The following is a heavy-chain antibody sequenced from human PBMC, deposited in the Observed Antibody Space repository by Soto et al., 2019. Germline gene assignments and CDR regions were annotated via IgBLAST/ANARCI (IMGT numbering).Heavy chain of an antibody. CDR3: AHGEGIVKSIVYFDS. CDR2: FDREDGET. CDR1: GYLLTALS. Sequence: VASVKVSCKVSGYLLTALSIHWVRQAPGKGLEWMGGFDREDGETIYAQKFQGRVTMTEDTSTDSAYMELSSLTSEDTAIYYCAHGEGIVKSIVYFDSWGQGTLVIVSS. D-gene: IGHD1-26*01. V-gene: IGHV1-24*01. J-gene: IGHJ4*02.